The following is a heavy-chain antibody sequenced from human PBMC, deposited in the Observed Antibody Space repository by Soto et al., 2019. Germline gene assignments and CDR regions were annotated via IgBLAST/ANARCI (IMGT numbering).Heavy chain of an antibody. CDR2: IKSKTDGGTT. CDR3: TTGPYYDILTGSGY. J-gene: IGHJ4*02. V-gene: IGHV3-15*01. CDR1: GFTFSNAW. Sequence: EVQLVESGGGLVKPGGSLRLSCAASGFTFSNAWMSWVRQAPGKGLEWVGRIKSKTDGGTTDYAAPVKGRFTISRDDSKNTLYLQMNSLKTEYTAVYYCTTGPYYDILTGSGYWGQGTLVTVSS. D-gene: IGHD3-9*01.